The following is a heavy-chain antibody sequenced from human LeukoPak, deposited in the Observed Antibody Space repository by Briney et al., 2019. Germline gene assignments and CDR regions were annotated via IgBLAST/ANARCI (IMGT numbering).Heavy chain of an antibody. CDR2: IKKDGSEK. J-gene: IGHJ4*02. D-gene: IGHD2-15*01. CDR3: TTDTWYSAGH. CDR1: GFIFSGSW. Sequence: GGSLRLSCTASGFIFSGSWMAWIRQAPGKGLEWVAIIKKDGSEKYYVDSMKGRFTISRDNAKNSLFLQMNSLRAGDTAIYYCTTDTWYSAGHWGQGTLVTVSS. V-gene: IGHV3-7*03.